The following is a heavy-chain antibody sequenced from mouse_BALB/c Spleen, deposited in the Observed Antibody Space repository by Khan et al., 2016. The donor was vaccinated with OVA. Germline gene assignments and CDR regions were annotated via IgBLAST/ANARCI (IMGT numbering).Heavy chain of an antibody. CDR2: ITYSGST. Sequence: EVQLQESGPGLVKPSQSLSLTCTVSGYSITSGYGWYLLRQPPGNILEFRGFITYSGSTNYNPSLKSRFSFTRDTSKNPFSLQLNSLTTEDTAAYYCARAGRIEYWGQGTTLTVSS. CDR1: GYSITSGYG. CDR3: ARAGRIEY. D-gene: IGHD1-1*01. V-gene: IGHV3-1*02. J-gene: IGHJ2*01.